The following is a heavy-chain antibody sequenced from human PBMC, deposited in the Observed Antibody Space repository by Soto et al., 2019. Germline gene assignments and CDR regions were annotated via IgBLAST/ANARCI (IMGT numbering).Heavy chain of an antibody. V-gene: IGHV4-31*03. CDR1: GDSIGSGGYY. Sequence: QVQLQESGPGLVKPSQTLSLTCTVSGDSIGSGGYYWSWIRQHPGKGLEWIGYIYFSGSTYYNPSIKSRVTISVDTFNNQFSLKLSSVTAADTAVYYCARATLAAAGYFDYWGQGTLVTVSS. CDR2: IYFSGST. CDR3: ARATLAAAGYFDY. J-gene: IGHJ4*02. D-gene: IGHD6-13*01.